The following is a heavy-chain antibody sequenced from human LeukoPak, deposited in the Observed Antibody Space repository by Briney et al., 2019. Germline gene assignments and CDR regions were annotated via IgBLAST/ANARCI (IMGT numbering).Heavy chain of an antibody. CDR3: AKDTVGYDTSDLDY. D-gene: IGHD6-13*01. Sequence: GGSLRLSCAASRFTFSNYNMNWVRQAPGKGLEWVSSISSFSTYMYYADSVKGRFTISRDNAKNSLYLQMNSLIPEDTAFYYCAKDTVGYDTSDLDYWGQGTLVTVSS. V-gene: IGHV3-21*01. CDR2: ISSFSTYM. J-gene: IGHJ4*02. CDR1: RFTFSNYN.